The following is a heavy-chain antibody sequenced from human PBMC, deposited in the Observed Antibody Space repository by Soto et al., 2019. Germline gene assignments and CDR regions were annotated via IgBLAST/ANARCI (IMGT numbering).Heavy chain of an antibody. D-gene: IGHD6-13*01. V-gene: IGHV1-18*01. J-gene: IGHJ6*02. CDR1: CYTLAQSG. CDR2: ISAYNGNT. Sequence: GASGKVCSEEPCYTLAQSGISWGRPAPGKRLYWMGWISAYNGNTNYAQKLQGRVTMTTDTSTSTAYMELRSLRSDDTAVYYCARTPEYSSSWYGYYYGMDVWGQGTTVTVSS. CDR3: ARTPEYSSSWYGYYYGMDV.